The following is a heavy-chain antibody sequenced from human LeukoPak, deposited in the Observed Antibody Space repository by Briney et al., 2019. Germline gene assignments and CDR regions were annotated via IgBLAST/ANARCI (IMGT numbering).Heavy chain of an antibody. J-gene: IGHJ5*02. D-gene: IGHD6-13*01. CDR3: TSQAGYSSSWET. CDR2: MGSRANNYAT. V-gene: IGHV3-73*01. Sequence: GGSLRLSCAASGFAFSGSAMHWVRQAPGKGLEWIGRMGSRANNYATGYAASVYGRFTISRDDSNNTRYLEMNNLKIEDTAVYYCTSQAGYSSSWETWGQGTLVTVSS. CDR1: GFAFSGSA.